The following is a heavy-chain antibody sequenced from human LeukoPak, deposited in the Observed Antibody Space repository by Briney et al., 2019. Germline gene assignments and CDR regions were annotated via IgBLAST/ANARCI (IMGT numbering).Heavy chain of an antibody. Sequence: SETLSLTCAVYGGSFSGYYWSWIRQPPGKGLEWIGEVNHSGSTNYNPSLKSRVTISVDTSKNQFSLKLSSVTAADTAVYYCARSGYYGSRWFDPWGQGTPVTVSS. D-gene: IGHD3-10*01. CDR2: VNHSGST. V-gene: IGHV4-34*01. CDR3: ARSGYYGSRWFDP. J-gene: IGHJ5*02. CDR1: GGSFSGYY.